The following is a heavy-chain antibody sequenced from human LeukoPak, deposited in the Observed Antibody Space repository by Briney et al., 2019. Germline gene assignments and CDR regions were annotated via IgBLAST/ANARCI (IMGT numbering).Heavy chain of an antibody. CDR3: AKDGIAVADTTLDYFDY. CDR2: ISGDGGST. V-gene: IGHV3-43*02. D-gene: IGHD6-19*01. J-gene: IGHJ4*02. CDR1: GFTFDDYA. Sequence: PGGSLRLSCAASGFTFDDYAMHWVRQAPGKGLEWVSLISGDGGSTYYADSVKGRFTISRDNSKNSLYLQMNSLRTADTALYYCAKDGIAVADTTLDYFDYWGQGTLVTVSS.